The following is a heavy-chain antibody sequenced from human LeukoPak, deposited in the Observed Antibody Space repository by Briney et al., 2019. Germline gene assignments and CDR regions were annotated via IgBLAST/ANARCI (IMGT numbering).Heavy chain of an antibody. Sequence: GASVKVSCKASGYTFTDSYIHWMRQTPGQRPVWMGRINPNTGVTNFAADFQDRVTMTRDMSTSTVYMELSSLRSEDMAVYYCAKYGHSPYFDSWGQGTLVTVSS. CDR3: AKYGHSPYFDS. CDR1: GYTFTDSY. J-gene: IGHJ4*02. V-gene: IGHV1-2*06. D-gene: IGHD2/OR15-2a*01. CDR2: INPNTGVT.